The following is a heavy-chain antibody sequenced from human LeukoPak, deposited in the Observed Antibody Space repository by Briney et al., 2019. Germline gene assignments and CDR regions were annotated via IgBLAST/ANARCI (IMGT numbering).Heavy chain of an antibody. V-gene: IGHV4-59*11. Sequence: ASETLSLTCTVSGGSISSHYWSWIRQPPGKGLEWIGYIFYSGNTNYNPSLKSRVTISVDTSKNQFSLMLSSVTAADTAVYYCAREGYCSSTSCRENYMDVWGKATTVSVSS. CDR1: GGSISSHY. D-gene: IGHD2-2*01. CDR3: AREGYCSSTSCRENYMDV. CDR2: IFYSGNT. J-gene: IGHJ6*03.